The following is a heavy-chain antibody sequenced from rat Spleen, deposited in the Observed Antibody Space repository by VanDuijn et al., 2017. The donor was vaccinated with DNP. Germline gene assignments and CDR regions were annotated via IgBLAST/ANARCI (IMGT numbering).Heavy chain of an antibody. CDR3: TRGGTYYFDY. CDR2: ISTSGGST. Sequence: EVQLVESGGGLVQPGRSMKLSCAASGFTFSNSDMAWVRQAPTKGLEWVASISTSGGSTYYRDSVRGRFTVSRDDSTSTLYLQMDSLRSEDTATYYCTRGGTYYFDYWGQGVMVTVSS. CDR1: GFTFSNSD. J-gene: IGHJ2*01. V-gene: IGHV5-25*01.